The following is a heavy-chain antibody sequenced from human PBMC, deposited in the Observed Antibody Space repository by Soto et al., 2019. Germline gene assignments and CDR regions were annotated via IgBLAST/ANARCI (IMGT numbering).Heavy chain of an antibody. J-gene: IGHJ1*01. CDR3: XXXXXXXXXXXXXXQH. CDR2: ISDYNGNT. V-gene: IGHV1-18*01. Sequence: QVQLVQSGAEVKKPGASVKVSCKASGYTFTSYGISWVRQAPGQGLEWMGWISDYNGNTNYAQKLQGRGTMTTDTXXXXXXXXXXXXXXXXXXXXXXXXXXXXXXXXXXXXQHWGQGTLVTVSS. CDR1: GYTFTSYG.